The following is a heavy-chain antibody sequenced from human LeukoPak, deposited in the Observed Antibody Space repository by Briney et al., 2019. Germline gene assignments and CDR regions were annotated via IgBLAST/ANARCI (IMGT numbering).Heavy chain of an antibody. J-gene: IGHJ4*02. V-gene: IGHV4-39*01. CDR1: GASISSGRNY. D-gene: IGHD1-1*01. CDR3: ARLLSGTTMAHYFDH. CDR2: IYSSGNT. Sequence: SETLSLTCTVSGASISSGRNYWGWIRQSPGKGLEWIASIYSSGNTYYNPSLQSRVSVSVDTSKNQFSVRLSSLTAADTAVYYCARLLSGTTMAHYFDHWGQGTVVTVSS.